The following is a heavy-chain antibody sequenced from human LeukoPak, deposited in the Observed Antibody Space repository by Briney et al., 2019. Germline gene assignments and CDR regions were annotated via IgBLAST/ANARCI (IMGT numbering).Heavy chain of an antibody. J-gene: IGHJ4*02. V-gene: IGHV5-51*01. Sequence: GESLKISCKGSGYSFTNYWIAWVRQLPGKGLEWMGIIYPGDSDTKYSPSFQGQVTISADKSISTAYLQWGSLKVSDTAMYYCARLDDYWGQGTLVTVSS. CDR3: ARLDDY. CDR2: IYPGDSDT. CDR1: GYSFTNYW.